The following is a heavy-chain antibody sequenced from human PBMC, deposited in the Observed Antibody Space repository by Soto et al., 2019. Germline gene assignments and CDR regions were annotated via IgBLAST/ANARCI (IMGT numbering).Heavy chain of an antibody. V-gene: IGHV1-3*01. CDR1: GYTFTRYT. CDR2: INPDNGNT. J-gene: IGHJ5*02. Sequence: ASVKVSCKASGYTFTRYTMNWVRQAPGQRLEWMGWINPDNGNTKSSQEFQDRVIITRDTSASTAYMDLSSLRSEDTAVYYCARGIATGQLDPWGQGTLVTVSS. CDR3: ARGIATGQLDP. D-gene: IGHD2-15*01.